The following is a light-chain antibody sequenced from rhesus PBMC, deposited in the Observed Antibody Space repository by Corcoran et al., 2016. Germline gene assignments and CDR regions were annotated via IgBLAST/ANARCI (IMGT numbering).Light chain of an antibody. CDR3: QQYNTLPLT. CDR1: QGMSSD. Sequence: DIQMTQSPSSLYASVGERVTITCRASQGMSSDLNWYQQKQGKAPKLLNYYANRLESGVPSRFSDSGSRTEFTLTIRILQPDDFATDYCQQYNTLPLTFGGGTKVELK. V-gene: IGKV1-32*01. J-gene: IGKJ4*01. CDR2: YAN.